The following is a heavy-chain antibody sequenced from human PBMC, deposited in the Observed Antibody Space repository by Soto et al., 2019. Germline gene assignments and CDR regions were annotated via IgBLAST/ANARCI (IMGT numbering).Heavy chain of an antibody. J-gene: IGHJ2*01. CDR3: AAESRSYANFDL. Sequence: QMQLVQSGPEVKKPGTSVEVSCKASGFTFTSSAVQWVRQARGQRLEWIGWIVVGSGNTNYAQKFQERVTITRDMSTSTAYMELSSLRSEDTAVYYCAAESRSYANFDLWGRGTLVTVSS. D-gene: IGHD1-26*01. CDR2: IVVGSGNT. V-gene: IGHV1-58*01. CDR1: GFTFTSSA.